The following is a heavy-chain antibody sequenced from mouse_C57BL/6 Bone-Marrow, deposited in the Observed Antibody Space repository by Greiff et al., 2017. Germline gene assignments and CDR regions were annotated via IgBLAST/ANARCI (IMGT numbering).Heavy chain of an antibody. V-gene: IGHV1-61*01. CDR1: GYTFTSYW. CDR3: ARSWYFDV. CDR2: IYPSDSET. Sequence: VQLQQPGAELVRPGSSVKLSCKASGYTFTSYWTDWVKQRPGQGLEWIGNIYPSDSETHYNQKFKDKATLTVDKSSSTAYMQLSSLTSEDSAVYYCARSWYFDVWGTGTTVTVSS. J-gene: IGHJ1*03.